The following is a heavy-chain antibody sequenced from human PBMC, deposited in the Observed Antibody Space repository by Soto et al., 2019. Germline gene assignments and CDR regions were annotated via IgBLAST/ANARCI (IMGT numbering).Heavy chain of an antibody. V-gene: IGHV3-23*01. CDR2: ICAPGATT. CDR3: AKATMGSCYVHRCYPLDL. Sequence: EVQLLESGGGLVQPGGSLRLSCVASGFTCSYYAMTWVRQVPGKGLEWVSSICAPGATTYYIDSLKGRFTLSRDNSSITLFIQIERLRGEDTGVYYCAKATMGSCYVHRCYPLDLWGRGTLVAVTS. D-gene: IGHD2-15*01. CDR1: GFTCSYYA. J-gene: IGHJ2*01.